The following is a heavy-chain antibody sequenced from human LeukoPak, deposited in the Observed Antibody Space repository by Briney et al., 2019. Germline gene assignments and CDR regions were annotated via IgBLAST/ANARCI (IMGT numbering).Heavy chain of an antibody. CDR3: ARGWDSSGWYDYYYMDV. CDR1: GFTFSSYS. CDR2: ISSSSSYI. Sequence: GGSLRLSYAASGFTFSSYSLNWVRQAPGKGLEWVSSISSSSSYIYYADSVKSRFTISRDNANNSLYLQMNSLRAEDTAVYYCARGWDSSGWYDYYYMDVWGKGTTVTVSS. V-gene: IGHV3-21*01. J-gene: IGHJ6*03. D-gene: IGHD6-19*01.